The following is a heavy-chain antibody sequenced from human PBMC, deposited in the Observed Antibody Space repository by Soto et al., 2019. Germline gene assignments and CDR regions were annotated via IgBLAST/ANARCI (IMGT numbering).Heavy chain of an antibody. CDR3: ARLEGLATISYYFDF. CDR2: IYYRGNA. V-gene: IGHV4-39*01. CDR1: DDSINSDKYY. Sequence: QLQLQESGPGLVKPSETLSLTCSVSDDSINSDKYYWGWIRQPPGKGLEWIGSIYYRGNAYYNPSLQTRVTLSLDKSKSQCSLKLNSVTAADSAVYFCARLEGLATISYYFDFWGPGALVTVSS. D-gene: IGHD3-9*01. J-gene: IGHJ4*02.